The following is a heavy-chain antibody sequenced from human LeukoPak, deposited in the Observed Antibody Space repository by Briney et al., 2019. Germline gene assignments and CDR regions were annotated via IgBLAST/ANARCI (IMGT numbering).Heavy chain of an antibody. V-gene: IGHV4-39*07. J-gene: IGHJ4*02. CDR3: ARDSAVTGKESRGY. CDR1: GGSISSYY. D-gene: IGHD6-19*01. Sequence: PSETLSLTCTVSGGSISSYYWGWIRQPPGKGLEWIGSIYYTGSTYYNPSLKSRVTVSIDTSNNQFSLKLSSVTAADTAVYYCARDSAVTGKESRGYWGQGTLVTVSS. CDR2: IYYTGST.